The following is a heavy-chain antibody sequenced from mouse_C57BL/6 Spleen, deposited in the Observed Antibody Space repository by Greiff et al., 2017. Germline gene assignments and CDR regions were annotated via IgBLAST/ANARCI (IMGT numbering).Heavy chain of an antibody. CDR3: ARDYGSSPYYYAMDY. V-gene: IGHV5-17*01. D-gene: IGHD1-1*01. J-gene: IGHJ4*01. Sequence: EVKLMESGGGLVKPGGSLKLSCAASGFTFSDYGMHWVRQAPEKGLEWVAYISSGSSTIYYADTVKGRFTISRDNAKNTLFLQMTSLRSEDTAMYYCARDYGSSPYYYAMDYWGQGTSVTVSS. CDR1: GFTFSDYG. CDR2: ISSGSSTI.